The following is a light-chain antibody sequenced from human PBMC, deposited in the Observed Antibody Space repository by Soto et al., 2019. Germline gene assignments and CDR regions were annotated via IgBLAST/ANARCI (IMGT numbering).Light chain of an antibody. Sequence: QSVLTQPPSASGTPGQRVTISCSGSSSNIGSNYVYWYQQLPGTAPKLLIYSNNQRPSGVPDRFSGSKSGPSASRAISGLGSEDEADYYCAAWDDSLSGYVFGTGTKVTAL. V-gene: IGLV1-47*02. CDR3: AAWDDSLSGYV. CDR1: SSNIGSNY. CDR2: SNN. J-gene: IGLJ1*01.